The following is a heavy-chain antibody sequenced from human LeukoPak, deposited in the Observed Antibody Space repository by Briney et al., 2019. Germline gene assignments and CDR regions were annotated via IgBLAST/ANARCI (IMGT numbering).Heavy chain of an antibody. V-gene: IGHV4-59*01. J-gene: IGHJ4*02. CDR2: IYYSGST. Sequence: PSETLSLTCTVSGGSISSYYWSWIRQPPGKGLEWIGYIYYSGSTNYNPSLKSRVTISVDTSKNQFSLKLSSVSAADTAVYYCARGHSSSWYYFDYWGQGTLVTVSS. CDR1: GGSISSYY. D-gene: IGHD6-13*01. CDR3: ARGHSSSWYYFDY.